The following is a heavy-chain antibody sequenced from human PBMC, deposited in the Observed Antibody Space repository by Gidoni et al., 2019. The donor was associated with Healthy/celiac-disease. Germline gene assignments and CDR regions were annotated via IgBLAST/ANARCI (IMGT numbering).Heavy chain of an antibody. CDR3: AKDSYDILTGYSNFDY. CDR1: GFTFSSYG. J-gene: IGHJ4*02. Sequence: CAASGFTFSSYGMHWVRQAPGKGLEWVAFIRYDGSNKYYADSVKGRFTISRDNSKNTLYLQMNSLRAEDTAVYYCAKDSYDILTGYSNFDYWGQGTLVTVSS. D-gene: IGHD3-9*01. CDR2: IRYDGSNK. V-gene: IGHV3-30*02.